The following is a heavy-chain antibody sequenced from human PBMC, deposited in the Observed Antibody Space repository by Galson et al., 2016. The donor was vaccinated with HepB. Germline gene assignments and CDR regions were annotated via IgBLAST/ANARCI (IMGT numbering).Heavy chain of an antibody. D-gene: IGHD3-3*01. J-gene: IGHJ6*02. CDR1: GFTFTTSA. V-gene: IGHV1-58*01. CDR3: AAGVEGGYGMDV. Sequence: SVKVSCKASGFTFTTSAVQWVRQARGQRLEWIGWIVVGSGNTNYAQKFQERVTINRDMSTSTAYMELSSLRSEDTAVYYCAAGVEGGYGMDVWGQGNLVTVAS. CDR2: IVVGSGNT.